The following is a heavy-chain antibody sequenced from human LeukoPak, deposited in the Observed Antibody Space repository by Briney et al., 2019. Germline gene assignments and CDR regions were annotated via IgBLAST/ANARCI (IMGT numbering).Heavy chain of an antibody. CDR3: AREGLAVSTDFDY. D-gene: IGHD6-19*01. CDR1: GFTFSSYE. CDR2: ISSSGSTI. V-gene: IGHV3-48*03. Sequence: GGSLRLSCAASGFTFSSYEMNWVRQAPGKGLEWVSYISSSGSTIYYADSVKGRFTISRDNAKNSLSLQMNSLRVEDTAVYYCAREGLAVSTDFDYWGQGTLVTVSS. J-gene: IGHJ4*02.